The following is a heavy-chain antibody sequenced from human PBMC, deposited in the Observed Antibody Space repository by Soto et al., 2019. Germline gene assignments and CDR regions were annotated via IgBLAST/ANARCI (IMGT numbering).Heavy chain of an antibody. D-gene: IGHD3-10*01. CDR3: ARVNRYGSGSYHYYYGMDV. CDR2: MNPNSGNT. CDR1: GYTFTSYD. V-gene: IGHV1-8*01. J-gene: IGHJ6*02. Sequence: QVQLVQSGAEVKKPGASVKVSCKASGYTFTSYDINWVRQATGQGLEWMGWMNPNSGNTGYAQKFKARVTMTSNTSISTAYMELSSLRSEDTAVYYCARVNRYGSGSYHYYYGMDVWGQGTTVTVSS.